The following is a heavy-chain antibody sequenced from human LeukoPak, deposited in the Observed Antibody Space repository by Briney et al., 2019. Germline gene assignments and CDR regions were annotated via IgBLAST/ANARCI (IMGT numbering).Heavy chain of an antibody. CDR2: LSAAGRTI. Sequence: GGSLRLSCAASGFALTSYSMNWVRQAPGKGLEWISYLSAAGRTIYYADSVLGRFSISRDTAKNTVSLQMGSLRADDTAVYYCARGGYTYGLDSWGQGVLVVVSS. D-gene: IGHD5-18*01. J-gene: IGHJ4*02. V-gene: IGHV3-48*01. CDR1: GFALTSYS. CDR3: ARGGYTYGLDS.